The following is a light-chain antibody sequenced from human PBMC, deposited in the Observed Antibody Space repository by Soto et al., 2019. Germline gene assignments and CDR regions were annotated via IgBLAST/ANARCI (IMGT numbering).Light chain of an antibody. V-gene: IGLV2-23*01. CDR2: EGS. J-gene: IGLJ2*01. CDR3: CSYAGSSTVL. CDR1: SSDVGSYNL. Sequence: QSALTQPASVSGSPGQSITISCAGTSSDVGSYNLVSWYQQHPGKAPKLIIYEGSKRPSGVSNRFSGSKSVNTASLTISGLQAEDEGDYYFCSYAGSSTVLFGGGTKVTVL.